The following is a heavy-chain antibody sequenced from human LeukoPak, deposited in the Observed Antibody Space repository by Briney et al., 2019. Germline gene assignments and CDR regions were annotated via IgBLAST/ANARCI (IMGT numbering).Heavy chain of an antibody. CDR1: GGSISSGGYY. V-gene: IGHV4-31*03. CDR3: ARVGGYSGYGPSAFDI. J-gene: IGHJ3*02. CDR2: IYYSGST. Sequence: SETLSLTCTVSGGSISSGGYYWSWIRQHPGKGLEWIGYIYYSGSTYYNPSLKSRVTISVDTSKNQFSLKLSSVTAADTAVYYCARVGGYSGYGPSAFDIWGQGTMVTVSS. D-gene: IGHD5-12*01.